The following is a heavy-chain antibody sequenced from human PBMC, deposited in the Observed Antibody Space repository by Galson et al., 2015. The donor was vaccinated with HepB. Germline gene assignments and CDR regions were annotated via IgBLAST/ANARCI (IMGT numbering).Heavy chain of an antibody. CDR2: ISWNSGSI. V-gene: IGHV3-9*01. D-gene: IGHD7-27*01. J-gene: IGHJ4*02. Sequence: SLRLSCAASGFTFDDYAMHWVRQAPGKGLEWVSGISWNSGSIGYADSVKGRFTISRDNAKNSLYLQMNSLRAEDTALYYCAKDSTGDPYYFDYWVQGTLVTVYS. CDR3: AKDSTGDPYYFDY. CDR1: GFTFDDYA.